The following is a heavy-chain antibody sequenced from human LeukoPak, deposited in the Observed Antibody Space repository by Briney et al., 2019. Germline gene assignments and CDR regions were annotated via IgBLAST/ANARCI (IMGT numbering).Heavy chain of an antibody. D-gene: IGHD6-19*01. CDR1: GYTFTSYG. CDR2: ISAYNGNT. Sequence: ASVTVSCTASGYTFTSYGISWVRQAPGQGLEWMGWISAYNGNTNYAQKLQGRVTMTTDTSTSTAYMELRSLRSDDTAVYYCARDLTSRAVAGISGVSDYWGQGTLVTVSS. V-gene: IGHV1-18*01. CDR3: ARDLTSRAVAGISGVSDY. J-gene: IGHJ4*02.